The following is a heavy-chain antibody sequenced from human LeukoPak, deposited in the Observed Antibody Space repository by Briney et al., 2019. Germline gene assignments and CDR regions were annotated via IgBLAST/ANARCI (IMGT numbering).Heavy chain of an antibody. Sequence: SETLSLTCAVYGGSFSGYYWSWIRQPPGKGLEWIGEINHSGSTNYNPSLKSRVTISVDTSKNQFSLKLSSVTAADTAVYYCARHGYGDYDDAFDIWGQGTMVTVSS. CDR1: GGSFSGYY. CDR3: ARHGYGDYDDAFDI. D-gene: IGHD4-17*01. V-gene: IGHV4-34*01. CDR2: INHSGST. J-gene: IGHJ3*02.